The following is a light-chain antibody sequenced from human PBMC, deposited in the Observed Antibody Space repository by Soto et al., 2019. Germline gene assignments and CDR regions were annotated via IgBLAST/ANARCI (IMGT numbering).Light chain of an antibody. CDR3: QQSYSTPRV. CDR1: QSISSW. V-gene: IGKV1-39*01. Sequence: GDGVTITCRASQSISSWLAWYQQKPGKAPKLLIYAASILQSGVPSRFSGSGSGTDFTLTISSLQPEDFATYYCQQSYSTPRVFGGGTKVDTK. CDR2: AAS. J-gene: IGKJ4*01.